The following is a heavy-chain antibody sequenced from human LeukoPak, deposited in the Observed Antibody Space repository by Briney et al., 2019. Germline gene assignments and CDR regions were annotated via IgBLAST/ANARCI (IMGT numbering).Heavy chain of an antibody. CDR3: AREHYYDSSGFVDY. V-gene: IGHV4-34*01. D-gene: IGHD3-22*01. J-gene: IGHJ4*02. CDR1: GGSFSGYY. Sequence: SETLSLTCAVYGGSFSGYYWSWIRQPPGKGLEWIGEINHSGSTNYNPSLKSRVTISADTSKNQFSLKLSSVTAADTAVYYCAREHYYDSSGFVDYWGQGTLVTVSS. CDR2: INHSGST.